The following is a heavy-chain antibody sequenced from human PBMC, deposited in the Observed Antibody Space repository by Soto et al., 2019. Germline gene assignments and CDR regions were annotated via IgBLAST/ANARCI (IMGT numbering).Heavy chain of an antibody. CDR2: IYYSGST. J-gene: IGHJ3*01. Sequence: QVQLQESGPGLVKPSETLSLTCIVSGASISSYYWSWIRQPPGKGLEWIGYIYYSGSTNYNPSLKSRASISGDTSKNQSSLTLTSVTAADTAVYYCARWLTQETFDVWGQGTMVTVSS. V-gene: IGHV4-59*01. D-gene: IGHD3-9*01. CDR1: GASISSYY. CDR3: ARWLTQETFDV.